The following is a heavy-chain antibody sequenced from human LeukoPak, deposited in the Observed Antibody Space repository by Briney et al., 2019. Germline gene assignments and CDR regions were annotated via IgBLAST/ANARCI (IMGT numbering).Heavy chain of an antibody. J-gene: IGHJ4*02. CDR2: IYYSGNT. Sequence: PSETLSLTCTVSGGSISSSSYYWGWIRQPPGKGLEWIGFIYYSGNTNYNPSLKSRVTISVDTSKNQFSLKLSSVTAADTAMYYCAGSGYSSGYLFDYWGQGTLVTVSS. CDR3: AGSGYSSGYLFDY. V-gene: IGHV4-61*05. CDR1: GGSISSSSYY. D-gene: IGHD5-18*01.